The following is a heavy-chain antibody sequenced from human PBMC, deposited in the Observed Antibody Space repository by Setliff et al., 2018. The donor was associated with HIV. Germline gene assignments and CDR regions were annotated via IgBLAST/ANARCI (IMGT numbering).Heavy chain of an antibody. D-gene: IGHD6-13*01. J-gene: IGHJ4*02. CDR3: VRDEKRVAAGSLYYFDL. CDR1: GVTFNYSF. CDR2: INPSAVT. V-gene: IGHV1-46*02. Sequence: WASVKVSCKASGVTFNYSFITWVRQAPGQGLEWMGIINPSAVTSCGQKFQGRLTVTTDAFTGTAYMELRDLGFDDTGIYYCVRDEKRVAAGSLYYFDLWGQGTLVTVSS.